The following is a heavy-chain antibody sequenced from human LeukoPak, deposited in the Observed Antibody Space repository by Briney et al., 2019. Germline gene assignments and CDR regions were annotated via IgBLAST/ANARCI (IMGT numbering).Heavy chain of an antibody. V-gene: IGHV4-59*08. CDR1: GGSISTYY. CDR2: IYYSGTT. D-gene: IGHD6-13*01. CDR3: ARGYSSTWFKTWDF. J-gene: IGHJ4*02. Sequence: PSETLSLTCTVSGGSISTYYWSWIRQPPGKGLEWIGYIYYSGTTNYNPSLESRATISVDTSKNQFSLKLTSVTAADTAVYYCARGYSSTWFKTWDFWGQGTLVTVSS.